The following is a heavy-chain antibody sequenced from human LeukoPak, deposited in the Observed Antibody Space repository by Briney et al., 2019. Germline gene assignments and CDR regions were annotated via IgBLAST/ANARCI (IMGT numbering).Heavy chain of an antibody. V-gene: IGHV3-23*01. CDR2: ISGSGGST. Sequence: GGSLRLSCAASGFTFSSYAMSWVRQAPGKGLEWVSAISGSGGSTYYADSVKGRFTISRDNSKNTLYLQVNSLRVEDTAVYYCAKDRLGAMMYFDFWGQGTLVTVSS. CDR3: AKDRLGAMMYFDF. J-gene: IGHJ4*02. CDR1: GFTFSSYA. D-gene: IGHD1-26*01.